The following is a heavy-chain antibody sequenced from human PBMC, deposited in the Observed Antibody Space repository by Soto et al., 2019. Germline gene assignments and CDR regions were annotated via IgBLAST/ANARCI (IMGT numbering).Heavy chain of an antibody. J-gene: IGHJ6*02. Sequence: QVQLQESGPGLVKPSETLSLSCTVSGGSISSYYWSWFRQSPGKRMEWIGYVHHSWGSSYNPSLQSRVAISIDTSKSQFSLKVTSVPATDTAVYYCARQGFGPLHGLVDVWGQGTTVTVSS. CDR3: ARQGFGPLHGLVDV. CDR2: VHHSWGS. V-gene: IGHV4-59*08. CDR1: GGSISSYY. D-gene: IGHD3-10*01.